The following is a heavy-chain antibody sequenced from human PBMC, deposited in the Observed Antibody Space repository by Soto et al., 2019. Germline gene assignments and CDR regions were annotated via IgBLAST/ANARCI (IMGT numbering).Heavy chain of an antibody. Sequence: GSLRLSCAASGFTFSSYSMNWVRQAPGKGLEWISHISSGSRTIYYADSVKGRFTISRDDAEKSLFLQMNSLRDEDTAVFYCARTFGSSAWPLYFDSWGQGTLVTVSS. J-gene: IGHJ4*02. CDR2: ISSGSRTI. CDR3: ARTFGSSAWPLYFDS. V-gene: IGHV3-48*02. D-gene: IGHD6-19*01. CDR1: GFTFSSYS.